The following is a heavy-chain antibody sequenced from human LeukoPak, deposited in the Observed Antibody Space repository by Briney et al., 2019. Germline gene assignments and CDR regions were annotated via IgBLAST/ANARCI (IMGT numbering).Heavy chain of an antibody. CDR1: GGTFSSYA. CDR2: IIPIFGTA. J-gene: IGHJ4*02. CDR3: ARGRYCSSTSCYTGPDY. D-gene: IGHD2-2*02. Sequence: AASVKVSCKASGGTFSSYAISWVRQAPGQGLEWMGGIIPIFGTANYAQKFQGRVTITADESTSTAYMELSSLRSEDTAVYCCARGRYCSSTSCYTGPDYWGQGTLVTVSS. V-gene: IGHV1-69*13.